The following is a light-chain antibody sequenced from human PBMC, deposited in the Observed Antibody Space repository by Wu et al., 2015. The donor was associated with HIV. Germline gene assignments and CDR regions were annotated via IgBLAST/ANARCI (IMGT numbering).Light chain of an antibody. CDR2: LTS. CDR3: QQYDSWPLT. Sequence: EIVMTQSPATLSVSPGEGITLSCRASQAVSSSLAWYHQRPGQAPRLLIYLTSTRASGIPDRFSGSGSGTEFTLNISSLQSEDFGIYYCQQYDSWPLTFGQGHDLKL. J-gene: IGKJ5*01. CDR1: QAVSSS. V-gene: IGKV3-15*01.